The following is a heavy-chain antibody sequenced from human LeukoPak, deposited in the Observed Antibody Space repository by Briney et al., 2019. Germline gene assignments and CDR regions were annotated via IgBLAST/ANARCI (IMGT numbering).Heavy chain of an antibody. J-gene: IGHJ4*02. Sequence: SETLSLTCTVSGGSISSGSYYWNWIRQHPGKGLEWIGYIYYSGSTYYNPSLKSRVTISVDTSKNQFSLKLSSVTAADTAVYYCARGLQIFDSWGQGTLVTVSS. CDR3: ARGLQIFDS. V-gene: IGHV4-31*03. CDR1: GGSISSGSYY. CDR2: IYYSGST.